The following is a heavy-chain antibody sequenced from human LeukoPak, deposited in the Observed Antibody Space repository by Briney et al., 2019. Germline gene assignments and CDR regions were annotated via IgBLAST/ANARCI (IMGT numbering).Heavy chain of an antibody. Sequence: GGSLRLSCTGSGFTFNIFWMCWVRQAPGRGLEWVANIKQDGSEKYYLDSVKGRFTISRDNAKNSLYLQMNSLRAEDTAVYYCARDSGVRDFDYWGQGTLVTVSS. J-gene: IGHJ4*02. D-gene: IGHD3-3*01. CDR1: GFTFNIFW. V-gene: IGHV3-7*04. CDR2: IKQDGSEK. CDR3: ARDSGVRDFDY.